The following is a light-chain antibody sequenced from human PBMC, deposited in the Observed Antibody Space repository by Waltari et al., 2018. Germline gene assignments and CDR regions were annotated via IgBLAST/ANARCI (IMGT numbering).Light chain of an antibody. J-gene: IGKJ4*01. V-gene: IGKV3-11*01. CDR1: QSVSSN. CDR3: QHRHNWPLA. Sequence: EIVLTQSPATLFLSPGESATLSCRASQSVSSNLAWYQQKPGQAPRLLVYDASKRATGVPARFSGSGSGTDFTLIISSLEPEDFAVYYCQHRHNWPLAFGGGTKVEIK. CDR2: DAS.